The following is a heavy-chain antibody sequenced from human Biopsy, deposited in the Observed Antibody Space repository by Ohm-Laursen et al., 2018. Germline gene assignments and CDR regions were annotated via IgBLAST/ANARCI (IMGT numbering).Heavy chain of an antibody. D-gene: IGHD3-22*01. CDR2: VYYTGST. CDR3: ARDRGYYSDRTVPGYFDL. CDR1: DDSISSYY. V-gene: IGHV4-59*01. J-gene: IGHJ2*01. Sequence: SQTLSLTCIVSDDSISSYYWSWIRQPPGKGLQWIGYVYYTGSTDYNPSLQSRVTISVDTSKNHFSLRLRSVTPAVTAIYYCARDRGYYSDRTVPGYFDLWGRGTLVTVSS.